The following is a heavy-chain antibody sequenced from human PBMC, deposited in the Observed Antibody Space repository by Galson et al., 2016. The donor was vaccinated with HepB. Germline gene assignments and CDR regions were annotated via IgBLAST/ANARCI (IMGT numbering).Heavy chain of an antibody. CDR1: GYIFTTSG. V-gene: IGHV1-18*04. D-gene: IGHD6-19*01. CDR3: VGDPSIAVAGICY. J-gene: IGHJ4*01. CDR2: IGGHSGHT. Sequence: SGAEVNRPGASVTVSCQASGYIFTTSGISWVRQVSGQRPEWMGWIGGHSGHTKIAQKFRARVTLSIETSTSTAFMEIRVLRPDYTAMYFCVGDPSIAVAGICYWRRGTLVTVSS.